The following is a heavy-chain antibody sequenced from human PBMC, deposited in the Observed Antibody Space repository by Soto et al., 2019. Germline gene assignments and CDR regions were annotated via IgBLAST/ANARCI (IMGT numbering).Heavy chain of an antibody. Sequence: SETLSLTCTVSGGSIRSSNYFWGWVRQPPGKGPEWIGSVYHSGSTYYNPSLKSRVTISLDTSKNQFFLKLSSVTSADTAVYYCAWGSYGDRLDYWGQGTLVTVSS. D-gene: IGHD4-17*01. V-gene: IGHV4-39*01. CDR2: VYHSGST. CDR1: GGSIRSSNYF. CDR3: AWGSYGDRLDY. J-gene: IGHJ4*02.